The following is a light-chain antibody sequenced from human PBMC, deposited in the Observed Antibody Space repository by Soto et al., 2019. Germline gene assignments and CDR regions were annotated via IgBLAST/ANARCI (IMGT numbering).Light chain of an antibody. CDR3: SSYAGSNNVV. Sequence: QSALSQPPSASGSPGQSVTISCTGTSSDVGGYNYVSWYQQHPGKAPKLMIYEVSKRPSGVPDRFSGSKSGNTASLTVSGLQAEDDSDYYCSSYAGSNNVVFGGGTKLNVL. CDR2: EVS. CDR1: SSDVGGYNY. V-gene: IGLV2-8*01. J-gene: IGLJ2*01.